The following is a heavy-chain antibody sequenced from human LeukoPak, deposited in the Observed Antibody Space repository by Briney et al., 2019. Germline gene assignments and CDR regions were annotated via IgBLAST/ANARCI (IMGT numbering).Heavy chain of an antibody. CDR3: ARDSRYYDILTGYGWFDP. Sequence: GESLRLSCAASGFPFSSYSMNWVRQAPGKGLEWVSSISSSSSYIYYADSVKGRFTISRDNAKNSLYLQMNSLRAEDTAVYYCARDSRYYDILTGYGWFDPWGQGTLVTVSS. CDR2: ISSSSSYI. D-gene: IGHD3-9*01. J-gene: IGHJ5*02. CDR1: GFPFSSYS. V-gene: IGHV3-21*01.